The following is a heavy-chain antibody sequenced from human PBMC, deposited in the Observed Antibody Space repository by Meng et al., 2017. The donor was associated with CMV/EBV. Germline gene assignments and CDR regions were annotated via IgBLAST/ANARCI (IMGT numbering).Heavy chain of an antibody. V-gene: IGHV1-2*02. CDR2: VNSNNDAT. Sequence: QVQLVQSGAEMKKPGASVKVTCTTSGFTFLDYYIHWVGQAPGQGREWMGWVNSNNDATNYARKFQGRVSMTRDTSISTAHMELSRLMSDDTAVYYCVRSSGWSLFDYWGQGTLVTVSS. J-gene: IGHJ4*02. CDR3: VRSSGWSLFDY. D-gene: IGHD6-19*01. CDR1: GFTFLDYY.